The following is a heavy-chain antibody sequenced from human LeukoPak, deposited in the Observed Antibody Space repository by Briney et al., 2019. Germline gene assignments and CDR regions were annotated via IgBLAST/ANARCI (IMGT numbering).Heavy chain of an antibody. CDR2: INPNSGGT. V-gene: IGHV1-2*02. Sequence: GASVKVSCKASGYTFTGYYMHWVRQAPGQGLEWMGWINPNSGGTNYAQKFQGRVTMTRDTSISTAYMELSRLRSDDTAVYYCARVSSPAEVLWFGELEWVSWFDPWGQGTLVTVSS. CDR3: ARVSSPAEVLWFGELEWVSWFDP. J-gene: IGHJ5*02. CDR1: GYTFTGYY. D-gene: IGHD3-10*01.